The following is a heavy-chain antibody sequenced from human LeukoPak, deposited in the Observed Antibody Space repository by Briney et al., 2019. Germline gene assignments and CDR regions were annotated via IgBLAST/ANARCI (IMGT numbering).Heavy chain of an antibody. Sequence: PSETLSLTCAVYGGSFSGYYWSWIRQPPGKGLEWIGEINHSGSTNYNPSLKSRVTISVDTSKNQFSLKLSSVTAADTAVYYCARGPPYYYGSGSYYSYNWFDPWGQGTLVTVSS. CDR1: GGSFSGYY. V-gene: IGHV4-34*01. D-gene: IGHD3-10*01. CDR2: INHSGST. J-gene: IGHJ5*02. CDR3: ARGPPYYYGSGSYYSYNWFDP.